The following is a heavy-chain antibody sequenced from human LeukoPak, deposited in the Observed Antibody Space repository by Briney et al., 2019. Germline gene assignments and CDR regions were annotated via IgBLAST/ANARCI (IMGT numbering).Heavy chain of an antibody. CDR2: ISYDGSNE. CDR3: AKESFGYCSDGSCSHFDY. Sequence: GTSLRLSCAASGFTFRNYGMHWVRQAPGKGLEWVAVISYDGSNEYFTDSVKGRFTISRDNSKNTLYLQMNSLRAEDTAVYYCAKESFGYCSDGSCSHFDYWGQGTLVTVSS. J-gene: IGHJ4*02. CDR1: GFTFRNYG. D-gene: IGHD2-15*01. V-gene: IGHV3-30*18.